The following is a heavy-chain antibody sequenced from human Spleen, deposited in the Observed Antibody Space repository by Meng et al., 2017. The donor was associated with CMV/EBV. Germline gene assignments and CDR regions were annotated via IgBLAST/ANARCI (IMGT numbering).Heavy chain of an antibody. CDR2: IYWNDYK. V-gene: IGHV2-5*01. D-gene: IGHD3-16*02. CDR3: AHSATRMITFGGVIVSRGFDP. Sequence: SGVGVGWIRQPPGKALEWLALIYWNDYKRYSPSLKSRLTITKDTSKNQVVLTMTNMDPVDTATYYCAHSATRMITFGGVIVSRGFDPWGQGTLVTVSS. CDR1: SGVG. J-gene: IGHJ5*02.